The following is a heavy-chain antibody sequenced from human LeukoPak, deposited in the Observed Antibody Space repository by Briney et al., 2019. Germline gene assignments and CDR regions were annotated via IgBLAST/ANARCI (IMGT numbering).Heavy chain of an antibody. CDR2: ISSSGGST. D-gene: IGHD2-2*01. V-gene: IGHV3-23*01. CDR3: AKGDYCSSTSCYVNWFDP. Sequence: GGSLRLSCAASGFTFSSYAMSWVRQAPGKGLEWVSAISSSGGSTYYADSVKGRFTISRDNSKNTLYLQMNSLRAEDTAVYYCAKGDYCSSTSCYVNWFDPWGQGTLVTVSS. J-gene: IGHJ5*02. CDR1: GFTFSSYA.